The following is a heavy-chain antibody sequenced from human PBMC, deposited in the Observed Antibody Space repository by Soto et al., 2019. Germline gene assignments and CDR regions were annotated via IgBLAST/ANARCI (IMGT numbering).Heavy chain of an antibody. V-gene: IGHV4-30-2*01. D-gene: IGHD3-10*01. Sequence: SETLSLTCAVSGGSISGGGFSWSWIRQPPGKGLEWIGYILHTGGTQYNPSRKSRVSMSVDKSKNQFSLHLTSVTAADTAVYYCARLQFGEGFDYWGQGALVTVSS. J-gene: IGHJ4*02. CDR2: ILHTGGT. CDR3: ARLQFGEGFDY. CDR1: GGSISGGGFS.